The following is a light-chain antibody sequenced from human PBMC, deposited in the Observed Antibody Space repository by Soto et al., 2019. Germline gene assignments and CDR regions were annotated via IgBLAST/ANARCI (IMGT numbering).Light chain of an antibody. V-gene: IGKV1-5*03. CDR2: KAS. Sequence: DIQMTHSPSTLSASVGDRVISTCLASQSISPWLAWYQQKPGKAPYLLIYKASSLEGGVPSRFSGSGSGTEFNITISSLQPDDFATYYCQQYNAYPLTFGGGTTVEIK. CDR1: QSISPW. J-gene: IGKJ4*01. CDR3: QQYNAYPLT.